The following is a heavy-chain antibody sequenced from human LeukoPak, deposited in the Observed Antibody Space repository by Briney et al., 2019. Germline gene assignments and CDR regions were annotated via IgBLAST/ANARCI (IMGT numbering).Heavy chain of an antibody. Sequence: PSETLSLTCAVYGGSFSGYHWTWIRQAPGKGLEWIGEINHTGSTNYNPSLKSRVTISVETSKNQFSLKLKSVTAADTAVYYCARETKYYGGNSLFDYWGQGTLVTVSS. CDR2: INHTGST. J-gene: IGHJ4*02. CDR1: GGSFSGYH. V-gene: IGHV4-34*01. D-gene: IGHD4-23*01. CDR3: ARETKYYGGNSLFDY.